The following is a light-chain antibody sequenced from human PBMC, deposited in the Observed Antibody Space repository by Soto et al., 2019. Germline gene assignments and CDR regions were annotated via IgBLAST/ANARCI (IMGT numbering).Light chain of an antibody. CDR2: RNH. CDR3: AAWDDRVSGFYV. V-gene: IGLV1-47*01. Sequence: QTVRTQAPSASGTPGQRDTISCSGSSSNLGSNDVFWYQQLPRTAPKRLIYRNHQRHSGVPDRFSGSKSGMSASLAISGLRSEDEADSYCAAWDDRVSGFYVLGTGTKVTVL. J-gene: IGLJ1*01. CDR1: SSNLGSND.